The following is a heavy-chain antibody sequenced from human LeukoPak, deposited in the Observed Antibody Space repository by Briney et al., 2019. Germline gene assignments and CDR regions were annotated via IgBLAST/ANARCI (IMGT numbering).Heavy chain of an antibody. D-gene: IGHD4/OR15-4a*01. Sequence: PGGSLRLSCAASGVSGVTFTNYAMSWVRQAPGKGLDWVSAISGRGAPTYYADSVKGRFTISRDNSKNTLFLQMNSLRAEDTAVYYCVGIDRGRTAGAPDWGQGTLVTVSS. J-gene: IGHJ4*02. V-gene: IGHV3-23*01. CDR3: VGIDRGRTAGAPD. CDR2: ISGRGAPT. CDR1: GVSGVTFTNYA.